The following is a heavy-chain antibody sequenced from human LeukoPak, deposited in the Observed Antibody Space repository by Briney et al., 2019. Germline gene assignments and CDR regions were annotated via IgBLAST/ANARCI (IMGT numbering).Heavy chain of an antibody. V-gene: IGHV3-23*01. D-gene: IGHD3/OR15-3a*01. J-gene: IGHJ6*03. CDR2: ISGSGRST. CDR1: GFTFSNYA. CDR3: AKGDSNDYGFTYYYYYMDV. Sequence: GGSLRLSCAASGFTFSNYAVSWVRQAPGKGLEWVSTISGSGRSTYYADSVKGRFTISRDNSKNTVYLHMSSLRAEDTAVYYCAKGDSNDYGFTYYYYYMDVWGKGTTVTVSS.